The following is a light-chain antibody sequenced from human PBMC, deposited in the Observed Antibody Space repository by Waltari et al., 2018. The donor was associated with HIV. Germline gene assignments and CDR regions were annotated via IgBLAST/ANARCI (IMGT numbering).Light chain of an antibody. CDR1: QSVSSN. V-gene: IGKV3-15*01. J-gene: IGKJ2*01. CDR3: QQYNNWPQT. CDR2: GAS. Sequence: EIVMTPSPATLSVSPGESATLSCRASQSVSSNLAWYQQKPGQAPRLLIYGASSRATGIPARFSGSGSGTEFTLTISSLQSEDFAVYYCQQYNNWPQTFGQGTKLEIK.